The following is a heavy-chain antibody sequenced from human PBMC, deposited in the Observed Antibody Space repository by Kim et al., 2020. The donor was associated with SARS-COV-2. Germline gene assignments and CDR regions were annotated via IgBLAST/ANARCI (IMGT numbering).Heavy chain of an antibody. CDR3: ARDPSLGSGWYAPDGMDV. J-gene: IGHJ6*02. V-gene: IGHV4-4*02. Sequence: SETLSLTCAVSGGSISSSNWWSWVRQPPGKGLEWIGEIYHSGSTNYNPSLKSRVTISVDKSKNQFSLKLSSVTAADTAVYYCARDPSLGSGWYAPDGMDVWGQGTTVTVSS. CDR1: GGSISSSNW. D-gene: IGHD6-19*01. CDR2: IYHSGST.